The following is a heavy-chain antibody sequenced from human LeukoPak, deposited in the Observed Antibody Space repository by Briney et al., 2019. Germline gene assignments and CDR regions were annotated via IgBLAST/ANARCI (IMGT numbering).Heavy chain of an antibody. J-gene: IGHJ4*02. D-gene: IGHD3-3*01. V-gene: IGHV4-4*02. CDR3: AREGGFYRPLDY. CDR2: VHLDGRT. CDR1: GGSVINTNW. Sequence: PSGTLSLTCGVSGGSVINTNWWTWVRQPPGKGLEWIGEVHLDGRTNYNPSLESRLTMSVDVSENQVSLKLTSVTAADTAVYYCAREGGFYRPLDYSGQGPLVTASS.